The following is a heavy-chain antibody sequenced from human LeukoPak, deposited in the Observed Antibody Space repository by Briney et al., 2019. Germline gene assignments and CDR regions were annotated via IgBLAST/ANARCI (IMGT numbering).Heavy chain of an antibody. CDR1: GFIVSNKY. CDR3: ARGLSLSGYLDVFDV. J-gene: IGHJ3*01. CDR2: IYNNGRT. D-gene: IGHD3-22*01. V-gene: IGHV3-53*01. Sequence: GSLRLSCAASGFIVSNKYMTWVRQAPGKGLEYVSLIYNNGRTYYADSVKGRYTISRDNSKNTLYLQMNSLRVEDTAVYYCARGLSLSGYLDVFDVWGQGAVVTVSS.